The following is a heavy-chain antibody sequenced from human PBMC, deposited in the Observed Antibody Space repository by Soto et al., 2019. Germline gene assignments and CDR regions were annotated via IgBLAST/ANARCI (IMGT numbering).Heavy chain of an antibody. V-gene: IGHV3-13*01. J-gene: IGHJ3*02. D-gene: IGHD2-21*01. CDR1: GFTFSSYD. Sequence: AQLVESGGGLVQPGGSLRLSCAASGFTFSSYDMHWVRQATGQGLEWVSTIGTAGDTYYPGSVKGRFTISRENAKNSLYLQMNSLRDGDTAVYYCARVGHGDYAFDIWGQGTMVTVSS. CDR2: IGTAGDT. CDR3: ARVGHGDYAFDI.